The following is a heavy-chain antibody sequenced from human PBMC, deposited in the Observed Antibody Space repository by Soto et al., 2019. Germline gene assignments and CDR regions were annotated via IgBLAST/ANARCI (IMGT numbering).Heavy chain of an antibody. CDR1: GYTFTRYT. CDR3: ARGIATGQLDP. CDR2: INPDNGKT. Sequence: QVPLVQSGAEVKKPGASVKISCKASGYTFTRYTMNWVRQAPGQRLEWMGWINPDNGKTKSSQKFQDRVIITRDTSASTAYMDLSSLRSEDTAVYYCARGIATGQLDPWGQGTLVTVSS. J-gene: IGHJ5*02. D-gene: IGHD2-15*01. V-gene: IGHV1-3*01.